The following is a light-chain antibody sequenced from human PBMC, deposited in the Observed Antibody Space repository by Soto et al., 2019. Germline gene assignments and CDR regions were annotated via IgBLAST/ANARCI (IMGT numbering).Light chain of an antibody. Sequence: AIRMTQSPSSLSASTGDRVTITCRASQGISSYLAWYQQKPGKAPKLLIYAASTLQSGVPSRFSGSGSGTDFTLTISCLQSEDFATYYCQQYYSYPHITFGPGTKVDIK. CDR1: QGISSY. V-gene: IGKV1-8*01. CDR3: QQYYSYPHIT. CDR2: AAS. J-gene: IGKJ3*01.